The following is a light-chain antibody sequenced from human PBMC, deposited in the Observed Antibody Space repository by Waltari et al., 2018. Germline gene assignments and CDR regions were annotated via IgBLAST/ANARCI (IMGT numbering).Light chain of an antibody. V-gene: IGKV4-1*01. CDR1: QSVLYSSNNKNY. CDR3: QQYYIAPHT. CDR2: LAS. J-gene: IGKJ4*01. Sequence: DIEMTQSPDSLAVSLGERATINCKSSQSVLYSSNNKNYLAWYQHKPGQPPKLLIYLASTRESGVPERFSGSGSGTDFTLTISSLQAEDVAVYYCQQYYIAPHTFGGGTKVEVK.